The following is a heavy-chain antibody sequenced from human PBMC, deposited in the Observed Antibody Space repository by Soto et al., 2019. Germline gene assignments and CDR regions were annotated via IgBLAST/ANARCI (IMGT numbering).Heavy chain of an antibody. CDR1: GGSFSGYY. Sequence: QVQLQQWGAGLLKPSETLSLTCAVYGGSFSGYYWSWIRQPPGKGLEWIGEINHSGSTNYNPSLKSRVTISVDTTKTQLSLKLSSVTAADTAVYYCARGQPASTVPLNWFDPWGQGTMVTFSS. CDR2: INHSGST. D-gene: IGHD2-2*01. CDR3: ARGQPASTVPLNWFDP. V-gene: IGHV4-34*01. J-gene: IGHJ5*02.